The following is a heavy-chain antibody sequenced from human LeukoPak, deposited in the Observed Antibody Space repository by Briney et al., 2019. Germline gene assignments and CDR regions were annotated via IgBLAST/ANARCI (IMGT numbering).Heavy chain of an antibody. V-gene: IGHV4-61*02. D-gene: IGHD3-22*01. CDR1: GDPISSGFYY. CDR2: IYTSGST. CDR3: ARENPYYDSSGTNFDY. J-gene: IGHJ4*02. Sequence: SETLSLTCTVSGDPISSGFYYWSWIRQPAGKGLEWIGRIYTSGSTNYNPSLKSRVTISVDSSKSQFSLKLSSVTAADTAVYYCARENPYYDSSGTNFDYWGQGTLVTVSS.